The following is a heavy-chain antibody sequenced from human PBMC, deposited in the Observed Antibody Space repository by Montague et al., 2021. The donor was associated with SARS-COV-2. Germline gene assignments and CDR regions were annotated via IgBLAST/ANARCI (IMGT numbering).Heavy chain of an antibody. V-gene: IGHV4-39*01. CDR3: ASHRVIYLVLTGYSGYFDA. CDR1: GDSVSSDSYF. CDR2: LFHRGDT. Sequence: SETLSLTCLVSGDSVSSDSYFWAWIRQSPGKGLEWIGSLFHRGDTYHNPSLKDRLIMSVDTSNNRFSLKLSSVSAADTAVYYCASHRVIYLVLTGYSGYFDAWGQGSLITVSS. D-gene: IGHD3-9*01. J-gene: IGHJ5*02.